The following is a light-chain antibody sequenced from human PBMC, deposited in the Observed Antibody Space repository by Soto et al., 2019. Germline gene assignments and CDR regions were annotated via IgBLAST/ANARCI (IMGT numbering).Light chain of an antibody. Sequence: EIVLTQSPATLSLSPGERATLSCRASQSVKTFLVWYQQRPGQAPRLLIYGASTRATGIPARFSGSGSGTEFTLTISSLQSEDFAVFFCQQYGTSEIIFGQGTRLEIK. V-gene: IGKV3-15*01. CDR3: QQYGTSEII. CDR2: GAS. J-gene: IGKJ5*01. CDR1: QSVKTF.